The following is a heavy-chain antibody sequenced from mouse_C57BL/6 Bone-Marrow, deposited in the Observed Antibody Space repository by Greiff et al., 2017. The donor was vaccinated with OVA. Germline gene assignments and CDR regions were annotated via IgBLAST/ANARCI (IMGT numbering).Heavy chain of an antibody. D-gene: IGHD2-2*01. CDR2: ISDGGSYT. Sequence: EVNVVESGGGLVKPGGSLKLSCAASGFTFSSYALSWVRQTPEKRLEWVATISDGGSYTYYPDNVKGRFTISRDNAKNNLYLQMSHLKSEDTAMYYCALWLRRRGYAMDYWGQGTSVTVSS. V-gene: IGHV5-4*03. CDR3: ALWLRRRGYAMDY. CDR1: GFTFSSYA. J-gene: IGHJ4*01.